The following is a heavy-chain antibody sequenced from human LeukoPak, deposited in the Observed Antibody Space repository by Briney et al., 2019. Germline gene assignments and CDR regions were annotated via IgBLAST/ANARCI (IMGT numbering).Heavy chain of an antibody. CDR1: GFTFSSYS. D-gene: IGHD3-10*01. CDR3: ARVQVGVYFDY. V-gene: IGHV3-21*01. J-gene: IGHJ4*02. Sequence: GGSLRLSCAASGFTFSSYSMNWVRQAPGEGLEWVSSISSSSSDIYYADSVKGRFTISRDNAKNSLYLQMNSLRAEDTAVYYCARVQVGVYFDYWGQGTLVTVSS. CDR2: ISSSSSDI.